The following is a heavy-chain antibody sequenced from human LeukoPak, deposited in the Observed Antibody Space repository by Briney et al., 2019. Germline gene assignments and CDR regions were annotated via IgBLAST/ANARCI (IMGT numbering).Heavy chain of an antibody. CDR3: ARDNDYSGSYFDY. Sequence: GGSLRLSCVVSGFTFSSYWMSWVRQAPGKGLEWVANIKPDGSEKYHVDSVKGRFTISRDNAKNSLYLQMNSLRAEDTAIYYCARDNDYSGSYFDYWGQGTLVTVSS. CDR2: IKPDGSEK. CDR1: GFTFSSYW. D-gene: IGHD1-26*01. V-gene: IGHV3-7*01. J-gene: IGHJ4*02.